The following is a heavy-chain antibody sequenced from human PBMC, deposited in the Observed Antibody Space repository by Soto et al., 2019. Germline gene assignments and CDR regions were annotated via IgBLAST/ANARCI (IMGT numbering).Heavy chain of an antibody. V-gene: IGHV4-39*01. CDR3: ARHNRGAAAGKVYYFDY. CDR2: IYDSGRT. J-gene: IGHJ4*02. D-gene: IGHD6-13*01. Sequence: QLQLQESGPGLVKPSETLSLTCTVSGGSISSSSYYWGWIRQPPGKGLQWIGSIYDSGRTYYNPSLQCRVTITVDTSKSQCSVKLSSVAAADTAVDYCARHNRGAAAGKVYYFDYWGQGTLVTVSS. CDR1: GGSISSSSYY.